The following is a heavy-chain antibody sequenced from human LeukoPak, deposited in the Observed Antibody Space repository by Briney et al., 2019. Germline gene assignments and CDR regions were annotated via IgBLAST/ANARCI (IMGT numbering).Heavy chain of an antibody. Sequence: ASVKVSCKASGYTFTGYYMHWVRQAPGQGLEWMGRINPNSGGTNYAQKFQGRVTMTRDTSISTAYMELSRLRSDDTAVYYCARLGSYGSGGTPFYYYYMDVWGKGTTVTVSS. CDR3: ARLGSYGSGGTPFYYYYMDV. J-gene: IGHJ6*03. V-gene: IGHV1-2*06. CDR2: INPNSGGT. CDR1: GYTFTGYY. D-gene: IGHD3-10*01.